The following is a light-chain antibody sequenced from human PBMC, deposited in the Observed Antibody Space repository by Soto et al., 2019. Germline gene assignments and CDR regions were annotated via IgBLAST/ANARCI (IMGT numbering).Light chain of an antibody. CDR3: QQYDDLPRT. CDR1: QDIGNR. CDR2: DAF. V-gene: IGKV1-33*01. Sequence: DIQMTQSPSSLSAAVGDIVTITCQASQDIGNRLNWYQQQPGKAPELLIYDAFIMETGVPSRFSGSGSGTDFTVTISNLQPEDIATYFCQQYDDLPRTFGGGTKVEIK. J-gene: IGKJ4*01.